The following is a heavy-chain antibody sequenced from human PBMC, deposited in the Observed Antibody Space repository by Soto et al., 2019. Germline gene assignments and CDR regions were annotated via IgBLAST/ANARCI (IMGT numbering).Heavy chain of an antibody. J-gene: IGHJ6*02. CDR1: GGTFSSYA. V-gene: IGHV1-69*01. CDR3: FCSGGSCETYYYYGMDV. Sequence: QVQLVQSGAEVKKPGSSVKVSCKASGGTFSSYAISWVRQAPGQGLEWMGGIIPIFGTANYAQKFQGRVTITADESTSTAYMELGSLRSEDTAVYYCFCSGGSCETYYYYGMDVWGQGTTVTVSS. D-gene: IGHD2-15*01. CDR2: IIPIFGTA.